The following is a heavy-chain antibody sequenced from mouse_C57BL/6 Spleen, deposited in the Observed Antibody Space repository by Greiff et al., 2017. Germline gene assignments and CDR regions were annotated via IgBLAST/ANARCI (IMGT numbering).Heavy chain of an antibody. CDR1: GYTFTSYW. CDR3: ARAYDYAWFAY. D-gene: IGHD2-4*01. CDR2: IDPSASYT. Sequence: VQLQQPGAELVRPGTSVKLSCKASGYTFTSYWMHWVKQRPGQGLEWIGVIDPSASYTNYNQKFKGKATLTVDPSSSTAYMQLSSLTSEDSAVYYCARAYDYAWFAYWGQGTLVTVSA. J-gene: IGHJ3*01. V-gene: IGHV1-59*01.